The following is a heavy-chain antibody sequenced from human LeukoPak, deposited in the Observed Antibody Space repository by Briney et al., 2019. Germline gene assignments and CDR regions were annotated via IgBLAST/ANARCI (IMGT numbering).Heavy chain of an antibody. CDR1: GFTFSSYA. D-gene: IGHD2-15*01. J-gene: IGHJ3*02. CDR2: ISYDGSNK. V-gene: IGHV3-30*18. CDR3: AKLRYCSGGSCPSDAFDI. Sequence: PGGSLRLSCAASGFTFSSYAMSWVRQAPGKGLERVAVISYDGSNKYYADSVKGRFTISRDNSKNTLYLQMNSLRAEDTAVYYCAKLRYCSGGSCPSDAFDIWGQGTMVTVSS.